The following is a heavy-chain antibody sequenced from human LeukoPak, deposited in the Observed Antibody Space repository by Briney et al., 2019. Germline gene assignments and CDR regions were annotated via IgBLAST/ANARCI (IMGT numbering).Heavy chain of an antibody. CDR3: ARDSGLRITMVRGFDP. CDR2: IYTSGST. CDR1: GGSISSYY. D-gene: IGHD3-10*01. V-gene: IGHV4-4*07. Sequence: SETLSLTCTVSGGSISSYYWSWIRQPAGKGLEWIGRIYTSGSTNYNPSLKSRVTMSVDTSKNQFSLKLSSVTAADTAVYYCARDSGLRITMVRGFDPWGQGTLVTVSS. J-gene: IGHJ5*02.